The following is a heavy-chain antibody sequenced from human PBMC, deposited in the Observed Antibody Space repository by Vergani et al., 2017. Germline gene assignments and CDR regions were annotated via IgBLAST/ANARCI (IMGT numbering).Heavy chain of an antibody. Sequence: QMQLQESGPGLVKASETLSLTCTVSGDSIISRSYYWGWIRQPPRKGLEWIGSIYNSGNGDSSSSLKSRVTISADTSKNHFSLRLTSVTAADTAVYYCASGKYYSDSTSHFRGRYFDVWGRGTLVTVPS. V-gene: IGHV4-39*02. CDR3: ASGKYYSDSTSHFRGRYFDV. J-gene: IGHJ2*01. D-gene: IGHD3-16*01. CDR1: GDSIISRSYY. CDR2: IYNSGNG.